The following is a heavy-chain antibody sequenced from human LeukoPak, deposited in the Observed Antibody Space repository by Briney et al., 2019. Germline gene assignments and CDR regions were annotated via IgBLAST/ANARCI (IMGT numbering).Heavy chain of an antibody. V-gene: IGHV1-18*01. CDR2: ISAYNDDT. Sequence: ASVKVSCKTSGYTFTSYGTNWVRQAPGQGLEWMGWISAYNDDTNYAGKLQDRVTMTTDTSTSTAYMELRSLRSDDTAVYYCARDRVDSLDYWGQGTLVTVSS. CDR1: GYTFTSYG. J-gene: IGHJ4*02. D-gene: IGHD3-3*01. CDR3: ARDRVDSLDY.